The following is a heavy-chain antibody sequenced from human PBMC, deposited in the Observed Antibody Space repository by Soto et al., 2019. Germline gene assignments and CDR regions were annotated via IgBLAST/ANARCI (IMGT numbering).Heavy chain of an antibody. CDR1: GFTFSSYG. CDR3: ARGPPPLNYDFWSGYSVGYFDY. CDR2: IWYDGSNK. Sequence: GGSLRLSCAASGFTFSSYGMHWVRQAPGKGLEWVAVIWYDGSNKYYADSVKGRFTISRDNSKNTLYLQMNSLRAEDTAVYYCARGPPPLNYDFWSGYSVGYFDYWGQGTLVTVSS. J-gene: IGHJ4*02. D-gene: IGHD3-3*01. V-gene: IGHV3-33*01.